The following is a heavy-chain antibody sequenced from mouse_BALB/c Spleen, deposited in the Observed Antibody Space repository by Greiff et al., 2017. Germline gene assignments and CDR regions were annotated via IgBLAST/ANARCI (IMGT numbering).Heavy chain of an antibody. CDR2: IWAGGST. V-gene: IGHV2-9*02. D-gene: IGHD2-1*01. CDR1: GFSLTSYG. CDR3: AREEVYGNYAWFAY. Sequence: VKVEESGPGLVAPSQSLSITCTVSGFSLTSYGVHWVRQPPGKGLEWLGVIWAGGSTNYNSALMSRLSISKDNSKSQVFLKMNSLQTDDTAMYYGAREEVYGNYAWFAYWGQGTLVTVSA. J-gene: IGHJ3*01.